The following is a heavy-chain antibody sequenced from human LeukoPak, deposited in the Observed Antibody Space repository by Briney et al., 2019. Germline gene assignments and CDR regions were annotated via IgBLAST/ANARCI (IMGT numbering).Heavy chain of an antibody. J-gene: IGHJ4*02. D-gene: IGHD2-15*01. CDR2: IIPIFGTA. CDR3: ARENTIYCSGGSCYSSSPADY. CDR1: GGTFSSYA. Sequence: ASVKVSCKASGGTFSSYAISWVRQAPGQGLEWMGRIIPIFGTANYAQKFQGRVTITTDESTSTAYMELSSLRSEDTAVYYCARENTIYCSGGSCYSSSPADYWGQGTLVTVSS. V-gene: IGHV1-69*05.